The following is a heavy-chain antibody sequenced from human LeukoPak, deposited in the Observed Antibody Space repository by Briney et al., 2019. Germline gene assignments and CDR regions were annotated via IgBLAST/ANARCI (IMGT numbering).Heavy chain of an antibody. CDR1: GYTLTELS. D-gene: IGHD5-12*01. CDR2: FDPEDGET. Sequence: ASVKVSCKVSGYTLTELSMHWVRQAPGKGLEWMGGFDPEDGETIYAQKFQGRVTMTEDTSTDTAYMELSSLRSEDTAVYYCATGKGFGGYSPRGDYWGQGTLVTVSS. CDR3: ATGKGFGGYSPRGDY. V-gene: IGHV1-24*01. J-gene: IGHJ4*02.